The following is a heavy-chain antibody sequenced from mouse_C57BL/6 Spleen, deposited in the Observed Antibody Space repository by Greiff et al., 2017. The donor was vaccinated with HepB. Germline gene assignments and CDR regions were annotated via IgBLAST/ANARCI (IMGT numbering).Heavy chain of an antibody. CDR1: GFTFSSYG. V-gene: IGHV5-6*01. CDR3: ARDLARGYFDV. CDR2: ISSGGSYT. Sequence: EVKLMESGGDLVKPGGSLKLSCAASGFTFSSYGMSWVRQTPDKRLEWVATISSGGSYTYYPDSVKGRFTISRDNAKNTLYLQMSSLKSEDTAMYYCARDLARGYFDVWGTGTTVTVSS. J-gene: IGHJ1*03.